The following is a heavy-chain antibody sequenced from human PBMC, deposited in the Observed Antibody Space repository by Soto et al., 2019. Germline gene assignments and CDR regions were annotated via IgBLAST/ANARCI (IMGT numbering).Heavy chain of an antibody. D-gene: IGHD3-10*01. CDR1: GFTFSTYS. V-gene: IGHV3-21*04. J-gene: IGHJ4*02. CDR3: AKGTYYYGSAPYYFDY. Sequence: PGGSLRLSCVGSGFTFSTYSINWVRQAPGKGLEWVSSISSRSDIYYADSVKGRFTISRDNAKNSVSLQMNSLRAEDTAVYYCAKGTYYYGSAPYYFDYWGQGTLVTVSS. CDR2: ISSRSDI.